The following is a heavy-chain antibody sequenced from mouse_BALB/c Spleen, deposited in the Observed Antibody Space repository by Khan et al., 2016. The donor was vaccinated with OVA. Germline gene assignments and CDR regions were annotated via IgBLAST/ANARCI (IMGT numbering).Heavy chain of an antibody. CDR1: GYTFTNYG. CDR2: INTYTGEP. J-gene: IGHJ4*01. D-gene: IGHD2-10*02. Sequence: QIQLVQSGPELKKPGETVKISCKASGYTFTNYGMNWVKQAPGKGLKWMGWINTYTGEPTYADDFKGRFAFSLETSASTAYLQINNLKNEDTATYFCARKYGNYYDMDYWGQGTSVTVSS. CDR3: ARKYGNYYDMDY. V-gene: IGHV9-3-1*01.